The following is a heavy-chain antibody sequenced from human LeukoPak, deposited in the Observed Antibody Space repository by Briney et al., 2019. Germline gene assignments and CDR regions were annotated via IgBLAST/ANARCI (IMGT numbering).Heavy chain of an antibody. Sequence: SETLSLTFAVYGGSFSGYYWSWIRQPPGKGLEWIGEINHSGSTNYNPSLKSRVTISVDTSKNQFSLKLSSVTAADTAVYYCARRSYDYVWGSYRLWDYWGQGTLVTVSS. V-gene: IGHV4-34*01. J-gene: IGHJ4*02. CDR2: INHSGST. CDR1: GGSFSGYY. CDR3: ARRSYDYVWGSYRLWDY. D-gene: IGHD3-16*02.